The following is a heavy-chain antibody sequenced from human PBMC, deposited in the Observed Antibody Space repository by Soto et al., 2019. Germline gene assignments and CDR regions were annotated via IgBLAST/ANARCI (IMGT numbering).Heavy chain of an antibody. Sequence: QVQLVESGGGGVQSGGSLRLSCGGSGFIFSRYGMHWVRQAPGKGLEWVTGISYDGGERFYADSVKGRFTISRDNSKNRLDLQMSSLRPEDTAVYYCARDLPLYCRGDCNFDFWGQGTLVTVSS. CDR2: ISYDGGER. CDR1: GFIFSRYG. CDR3: ARDLPLYCRGDCNFDF. V-gene: IGHV3-30*03. J-gene: IGHJ4*02. D-gene: IGHD2-21*02.